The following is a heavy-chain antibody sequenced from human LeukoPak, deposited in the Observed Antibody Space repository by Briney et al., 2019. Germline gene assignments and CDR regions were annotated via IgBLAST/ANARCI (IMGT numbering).Heavy chain of an antibody. D-gene: IGHD3-10*01. CDR2: ISDSGGST. V-gene: IGHV3-23*01. CDR1: GFTFNNYA. CDR3: AKTYYSSGSYYHFEY. Sequence: GGSLRLSCAASGFTFNNYAMSWVRQAPGKGLEWVSTISDSGGSTYYADSVKGRFTISRDNSRNTLYLQMISLRVEDTAVYYCAKTYYSSGSYYHFEYWGQGTLVTVSS. J-gene: IGHJ4*02.